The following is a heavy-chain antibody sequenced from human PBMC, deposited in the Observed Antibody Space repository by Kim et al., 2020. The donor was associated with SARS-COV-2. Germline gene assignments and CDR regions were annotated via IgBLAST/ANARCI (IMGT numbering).Heavy chain of an antibody. Sequence: VKGRFTISRDNSKNTLYLQMNSLRADDTAVYYCAKGLGTMVRGVTTPFDPWGQGTLVTVSS. V-gene: IGHV3-23*01. J-gene: IGHJ5*02. CDR3: AKGLGTMVRGVTTPFDP. D-gene: IGHD3-10*01.